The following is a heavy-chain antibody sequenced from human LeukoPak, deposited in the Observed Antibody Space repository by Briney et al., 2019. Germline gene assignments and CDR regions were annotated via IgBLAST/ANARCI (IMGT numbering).Heavy chain of an antibody. V-gene: IGHV3-30-3*01. J-gene: IGHJ4*02. CDR3: ARAPGGFHGDYSPIAY. CDR1: GFTFSSYA. D-gene: IGHD4-17*01. Sequence: GGSLRLSCTASGFTFSSYAMHWVRQAPGKGLQWLALTSDDGSTKYNADSVKGRFTISRDNSQNTLFLQMNSLRAEETAMYYCARAPGGFHGDYSPIAYWGQGTLVTVSS. CDR2: TSDDGSTK.